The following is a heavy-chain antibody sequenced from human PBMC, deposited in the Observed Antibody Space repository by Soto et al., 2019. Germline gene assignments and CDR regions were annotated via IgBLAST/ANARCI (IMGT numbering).Heavy chain of an antibody. D-gene: IGHD3-3*01. CDR2: ISSSGSTK. J-gene: IGHJ4*02. CDR1: GFTFSSYE. Sequence: VQLVESGGGLVQPGGSLRLSCAASGFTFSSYEMNWVRQAPGKGLEWVSYISSSGSTKYYADSVKGRFTISRDNAKNSLYLQMNSLRAEDTAVYYCARDVLEWYYWGQGTLVTVSS. V-gene: IGHV3-48*03. CDR3: ARDVLEWYY.